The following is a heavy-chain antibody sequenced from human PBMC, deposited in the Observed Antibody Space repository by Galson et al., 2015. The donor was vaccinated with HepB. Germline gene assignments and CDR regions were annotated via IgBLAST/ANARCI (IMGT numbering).Heavy chain of an antibody. D-gene: IGHD4-11*01. CDR1: GYTFTGYY. Sequence: SVKVSCKASGYTFTGYYMHWVRQAPGQGLEWMGWITPNSGGANYAQKFQGRVTMTRDTSISTAYMELSRLRSDDTAVYYCARDPPGYSNYEQHGDYWGQGTLVTVSS. CDR3: ARDPPGYSNYEQHGDY. V-gene: IGHV1-2*02. CDR2: ITPNSGGA. J-gene: IGHJ4*02.